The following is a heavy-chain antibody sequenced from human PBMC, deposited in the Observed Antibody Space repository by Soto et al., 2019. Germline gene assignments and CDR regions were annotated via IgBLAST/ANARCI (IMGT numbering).Heavy chain of an antibody. J-gene: IGHJ4*02. CDR2: IYYSGIS. D-gene: IGHD5-18*01. CDR3: ARTEWIQLWFEY. CDR1: GASISSGGYY. Sequence: QVQLLESGPGLVKPSQTLSLICNVSGASISSGGYYWSWIRQRPGWGLEWLGFIYYSGISHYNPSLKSRATISVDTSKNQFALQLISVTAADTAVYYCARTEWIQLWFEYWGQGALVTVS. V-gene: IGHV4-30-4*01.